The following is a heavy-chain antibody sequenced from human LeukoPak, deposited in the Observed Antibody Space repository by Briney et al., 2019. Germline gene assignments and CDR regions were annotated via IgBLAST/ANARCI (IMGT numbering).Heavy chain of an antibody. CDR3: ARQKDIVATYYFGY. V-gene: IGHV1-2*02. D-gene: IGHD5-12*01. CDR2: INPNSGGT. CDR1: GYSFTGHY. Sequence: GASVKVSCKASGYSFTGHYMHWVRQAPGQGLEWMGWINPNSGGTNYAQKFQGRVTMTRDTSISTAYMELSRLRSDDTAVYYCARQKDIVATYYFGYWGQGTLVTVSS. J-gene: IGHJ4*02.